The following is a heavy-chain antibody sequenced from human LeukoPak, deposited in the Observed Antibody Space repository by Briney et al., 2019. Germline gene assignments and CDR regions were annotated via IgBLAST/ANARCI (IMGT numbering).Heavy chain of an antibody. J-gene: IGHJ4*02. CDR1: GFTFSSYS. CDR2: ISSSSSYI. CDR3: ARGGYIRSSPVDY. Sequence: PGGSLRLSCAASGFTFSSYSMNWVRQAPGKGLEWVSSISSSSSYIYYADSVKGRFTISRDNAKNSLYLQMNSLRAEDTAVYYCARGGYIRSSPVDYWGQGTLVTVSS. V-gene: IGHV3-21*01. D-gene: IGHD1-1*01.